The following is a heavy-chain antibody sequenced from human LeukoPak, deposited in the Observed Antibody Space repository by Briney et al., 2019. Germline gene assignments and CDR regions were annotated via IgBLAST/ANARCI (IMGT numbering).Heavy chain of an antibody. D-gene: IGHD5-18*01. Sequence: SETLSLTCAVYGGSFSGYYWSWIRQPPGKGLEWIGEINHSGSTSYNPSLKSRVTISVDTSKNQFSLKLSSVTAADTAVYYCARGLQLWGRGFGYYYCYMDVWGKGTTVTVSS. J-gene: IGHJ6*03. CDR1: GGSFSGYY. CDR3: ARGLQLWGRGFGYYYCYMDV. CDR2: INHSGST. V-gene: IGHV4-34*01.